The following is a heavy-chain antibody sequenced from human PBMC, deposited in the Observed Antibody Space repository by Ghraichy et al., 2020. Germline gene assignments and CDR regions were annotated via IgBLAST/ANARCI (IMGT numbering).Heavy chain of an antibody. CDR1: GYTFTSYG. V-gene: IGHV1-18*04. CDR2: ISAYNGNT. CDR3: ARAHSSGWYSDYYYGMDV. D-gene: IGHD6-19*01. Sequence: ASVKVSCKASGYTFTSYGISWVRQAPGQGLEWMGWISAYNGNTNYAQKLQGRVTMTTDTSTSTAYMELRSLRSDDTAVYYCARAHSSGWYSDYYYGMDVWGQGTTVTVSS. J-gene: IGHJ6*02.